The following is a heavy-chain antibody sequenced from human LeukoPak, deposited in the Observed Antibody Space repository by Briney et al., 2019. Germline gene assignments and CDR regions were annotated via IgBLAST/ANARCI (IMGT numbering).Heavy chain of an antibody. Sequence: SETLSLTCTVSGGSISRYYWSWIRQSPGKGLEWIGYISYSGSTNYNPSLKSRVTISLDTSKSQFSLKLESVTAADTAVCYCARDLFADTTGTVDYWGQGTLVTVSS. CDR1: GGSISRYY. CDR2: ISYSGST. J-gene: IGHJ4*02. V-gene: IGHV4-59*01. D-gene: IGHD1-1*01. CDR3: ARDLFADTTGTVDY.